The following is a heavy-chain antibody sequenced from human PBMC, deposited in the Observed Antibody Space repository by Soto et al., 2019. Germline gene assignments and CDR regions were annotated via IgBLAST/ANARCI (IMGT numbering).Heavy chain of an antibody. CDR1: SFTFTNSV. CDR3: ALSSVANYYYGMDG. J-gene: IGHJ6*02. Sequence: LIRSCSASSFTFTNSVISWVFLATGKGLEWVSGISNSGGNTYHADSVKGRFTISRDNSKNTLYLQMNSLRAEDTAVYFCALSSVANYYYGMDGWGQGTTVTVS. CDR2: ISNSGGNT. D-gene: IGHD3-22*01. V-gene: IGHV3-23*01.